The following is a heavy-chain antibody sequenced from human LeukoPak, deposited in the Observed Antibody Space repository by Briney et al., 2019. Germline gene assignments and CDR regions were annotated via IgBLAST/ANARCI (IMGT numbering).Heavy chain of an antibody. J-gene: IGHJ4*02. CDR2: INPNSGGT. CDR3: ARSPTSGYDYDPRFDY. CDR1: GYTFTGYY. D-gene: IGHD5-12*01. V-gene: IGHV1-2*02. Sequence: ASVKVSCKASGYTFTGYYMHWVRQAPGQGLEWMGWINPNSGGTNYAQKFQGRVTMTRDTSISTAYMELSRLRSDDTAVYYCARSPTSGYDYDPRFDYWGQGTLVTVSS.